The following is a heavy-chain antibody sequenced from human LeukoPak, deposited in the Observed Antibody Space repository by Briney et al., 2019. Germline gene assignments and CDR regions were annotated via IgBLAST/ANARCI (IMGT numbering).Heavy chain of an antibody. V-gene: IGHV4-39*01. J-gene: IGHJ4*02. Sequence: PSETLSLTCTVSGGSISSSSYYWGWIRQPPGKGLEWIGSIYYSGSTYYNPSLKSRVTISVDTSKNQFSLKLSSVTAADTVVYYCARGKVGGSYWTAFDYWGQGTLVTVSS. CDR2: IYYSGST. CDR1: GGSISSSSYY. CDR3: ARGKVGGSYWTAFDY. D-gene: IGHD1-26*01.